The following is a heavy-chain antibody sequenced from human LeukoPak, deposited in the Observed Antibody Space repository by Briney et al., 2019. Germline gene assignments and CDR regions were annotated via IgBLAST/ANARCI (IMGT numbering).Heavy chain of an antibody. Sequence: GGSLRLSCAASGFRFSGYWMHWVRQAPGKGLVWVSLINTDGGRTAYADSVKGRFTISRDNAKNTLYLQMNSLRAEDTAVYYCARGPGWVDPWGQGTLVTVSS. D-gene: IGHD2-2*01. CDR3: ARGPGWVDP. J-gene: IGHJ5*02. V-gene: IGHV3-74*01. CDR1: GFRFSGYW. CDR2: INTDGGRT.